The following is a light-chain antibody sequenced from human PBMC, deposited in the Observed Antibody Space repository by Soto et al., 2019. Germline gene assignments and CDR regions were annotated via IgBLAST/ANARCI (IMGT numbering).Light chain of an antibody. CDR1: QSVSRRY. J-gene: IGKJ4*01. Sequence: IVLTQSPDTLSLSPGQRATRSCRASQSVSRRYLAWYQQKPGQAPILLIYDVSERASDIPDRFSGSGSGTDFTLTINRLVPEDVAVYYCQYQGSFGGGTKVEIK. CDR2: DVS. V-gene: IGKV3-20*01. CDR3: QYQGS.